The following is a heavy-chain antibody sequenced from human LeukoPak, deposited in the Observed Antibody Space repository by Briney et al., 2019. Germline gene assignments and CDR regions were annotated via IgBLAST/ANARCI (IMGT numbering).Heavy chain of an antibody. J-gene: IGHJ4*02. CDR1: GYTFTSYD. CDR2: MNPNSGNT. V-gene: IGHV1-8*01. Sequence: ASVKVSCKASGYTFTSYDIDWVRQATGQGLEWMGWMNPNSGNTGYAQKFQGRVTMTRNTSISTAYMELSSLRSEDTAVYYCARGYCSGGSCYLNYWGQGTLVTVSS. D-gene: IGHD2-15*01. CDR3: ARGYCSGGSCYLNY.